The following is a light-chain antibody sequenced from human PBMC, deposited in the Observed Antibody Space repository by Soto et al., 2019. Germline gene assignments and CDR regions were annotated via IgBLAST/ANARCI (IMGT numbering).Light chain of an antibody. J-gene: IGLJ1*01. V-gene: IGLV2-14*01. Sequence: QSVLTQPASVSGTPGQSITISCTGSNSDAGIYDFVSWYQHHPGRAPKLIVSEVSHRPSGVSNRFSGSKSGNTASLTISGLQSEDEADYYCISYTSDDVRYVFGTGTKSPS. CDR1: NSDAGIYDF. CDR2: EVS. CDR3: ISYTSDDVRYV.